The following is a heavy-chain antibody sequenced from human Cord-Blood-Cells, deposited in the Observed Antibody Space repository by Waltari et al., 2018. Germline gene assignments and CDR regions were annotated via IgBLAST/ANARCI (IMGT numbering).Heavy chain of an antibody. Sequence: QVQLVQSGAEVKKPGSSVKVSCKASGGTFSSYAISWVRPAPGQGLEWMGGISPIFGTANYAQKFQGRVTITADESTSTAYMELSSLRSEDTAVYYCARRSNYYDSSGYYFDYWGQGTLVTVSS. CDR2: ISPIFGTA. CDR3: ARRSNYYDSSGYYFDY. D-gene: IGHD3-22*01. V-gene: IGHV1-69*01. J-gene: IGHJ4*02. CDR1: GGTFSSYA.